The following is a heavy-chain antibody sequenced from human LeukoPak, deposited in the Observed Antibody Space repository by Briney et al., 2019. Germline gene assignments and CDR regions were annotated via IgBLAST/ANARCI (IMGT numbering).Heavy chain of an antibody. V-gene: IGHV3-7*01. CDR1: GFTFSSYW. D-gene: IGHD3-3*01. Sequence: GGSLRLSCAASGFTFSSYWMSWVRQAPGKGLEWVANIKQDGSEKYYVDSVKGRFTISRDNDKNALYLQMNRLRAEDTAVYYCARFASLRFLEWLFVDYWGQGTLVTVSS. CDR2: IKQDGSEK. CDR3: ARFASLRFLEWLFVDY. J-gene: IGHJ4*02.